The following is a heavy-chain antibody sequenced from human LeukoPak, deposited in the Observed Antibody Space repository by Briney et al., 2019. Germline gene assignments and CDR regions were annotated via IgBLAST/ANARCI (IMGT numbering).Heavy chain of an antibody. CDR2: ISSSGGTI. CDR3: ASVYYYGMDV. Sequence: PGGSQRLSCSASGFTFSDCYISWIRQAPGRGLEWVPYISSSGGTIYYADSVKGRFTISRDNAKKSLYLQMNSLRAEDTAVYYCASVYYYGMDVWGQGTTVTVSS. V-gene: IGHV3-11*01. J-gene: IGHJ6*02. CDR1: GFTFSDCY.